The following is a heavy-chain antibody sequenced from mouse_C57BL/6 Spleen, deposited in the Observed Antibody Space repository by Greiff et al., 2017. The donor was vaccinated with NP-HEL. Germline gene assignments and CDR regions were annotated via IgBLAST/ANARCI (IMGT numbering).Heavy chain of an antibody. D-gene: IGHD1-1*01. CDR1: GYTFTDHI. CDR3: ARSSPYYYAMDY. CDR2: IYPVSGET. V-gene: IGHV1-11*01. J-gene: IGHJ4*01. Sequence: VQLQQSGAALASPGASVTLSCKASGYTFTDHIMNWVKKRPGQGLEWIGRIYPVSGETNSTQKFMGKATFSVDRSYSTVYMVLNSLTSEDPAVYYCARSSPYYYAMDYWGQGTSVTVSS.